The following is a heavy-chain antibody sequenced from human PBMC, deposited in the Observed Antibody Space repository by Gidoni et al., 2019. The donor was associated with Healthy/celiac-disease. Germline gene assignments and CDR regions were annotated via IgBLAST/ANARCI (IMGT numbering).Heavy chain of an antibody. CDR1: GCPISSYY. Sequence: QVQLQESGPGLVKPSETLSLTCPFPGCPISSYYWSWIRQPPGKGLEWIGYIYYSGSTNYNPSLKSRVTISVDTSKNQFSLKLSSVTAADTAVYYCARDSHGANGYYYYGMDVWGQGTTVTVSS. D-gene: IGHD2-8*01. V-gene: IGHV4-59*01. CDR2: IYYSGST. CDR3: ARDSHGANGYYYYGMDV. J-gene: IGHJ6*02.